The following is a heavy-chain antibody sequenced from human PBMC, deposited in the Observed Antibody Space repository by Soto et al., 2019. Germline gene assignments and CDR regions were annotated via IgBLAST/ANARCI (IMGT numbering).Heavy chain of an antibody. J-gene: IGHJ6*02. D-gene: IGHD3-9*01. CDR1: GFTFSSYG. Sequence: GGSLRLSCAASGFTFSSYGMHWVRQAPGKGLEWVAVIWYDGSNKYYADSVKGRFTISRDNSKNTLYLQMNSLRAEDTAVYYCARDLDDILTNESMDVWGQGTTVTVSS. CDR3: ARDLDDILTNESMDV. CDR2: IWYDGSNK. V-gene: IGHV3-33*01.